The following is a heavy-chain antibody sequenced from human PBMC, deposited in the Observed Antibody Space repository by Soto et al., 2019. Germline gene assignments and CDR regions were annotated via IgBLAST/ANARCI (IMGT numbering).Heavy chain of an antibody. V-gene: IGHV1-69*02. CDR2: IIPILGIA. CDR3: ARGYCSGGRCYSGSEYFHH. J-gene: IGHJ1*01. D-gene: IGHD2-15*01. CDR1: GGTFSSYT. Sequence: SVKVSCKASGGTFSSYTISWVRQAPGQGLEWMGRIIPILGIANYAQKFQGRVTITADKSTSTAYMELSSLRSEETAVYYCARGYCSGGRCYSGSEYFHHWGQGAVVTVSS.